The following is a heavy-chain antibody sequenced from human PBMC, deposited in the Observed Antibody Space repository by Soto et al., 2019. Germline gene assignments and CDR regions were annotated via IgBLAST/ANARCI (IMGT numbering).Heavy chain of an antibody. V-gene: IGHV4-39*01. J-gene: IGHJ4*02. CDR2: IYYSGST. CDR1: GGSISSSSYY. Sequence: QLQLQESGPGLVKPSETLSLTCTVSGGSISSSSYYWGWIRQPPGKGLEWIGSIYYSGSTYYNPSLKSRVPISVATTKNQFSGKLRCVTAADTAVYYCASRFGSYSSDTFDYWGQGTLVTVSS. CDR3: ASRFGSYSSDTFDY. D-gene: IGHD6-19*01.